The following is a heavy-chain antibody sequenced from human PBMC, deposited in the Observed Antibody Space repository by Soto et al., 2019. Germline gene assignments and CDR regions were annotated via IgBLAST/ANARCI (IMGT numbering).Heavy chain of an antibody. J-gene: IGHJ6*02. Sequence: SETLSLTCAVSGGSFSGFYWTWIRQPPGEGLEWIGEINHSGTINFNPSLRSRLTISLDSSKKHFSLRLTSLTAADAAVYYCARADRTLVTSYGLDVWGQGTTVTVSS. CDR2: INHSGTI. CDR1: GGSFSGFY. CDR3: ARADRTLVTSYGLDV. D-gene: IGHD2-21*02. V-gene: IGHV4-34*01.